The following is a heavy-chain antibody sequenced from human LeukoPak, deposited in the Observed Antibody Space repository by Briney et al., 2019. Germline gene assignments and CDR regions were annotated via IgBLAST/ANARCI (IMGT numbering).Heavy chain of an antibody. CDR2: SNAGNGNT. Sequence: ASVKVSCKASGYTFTSYAMHWVRQAPGQRLEWMGWSNAGNGNTKYSQKFQGRVTITRDTSASTAYMELSSLRSEDTAVYYCARDKGPPRRVAGHFDYWGQGTLVTVSS. CDR1: GYTFTSYA. J-gene: IGHJ4*02. CDR3: ARDKGPPRRVAGHFDY. V-gene: IGHV1-3*01. D-gene: IGHD6-19*01.